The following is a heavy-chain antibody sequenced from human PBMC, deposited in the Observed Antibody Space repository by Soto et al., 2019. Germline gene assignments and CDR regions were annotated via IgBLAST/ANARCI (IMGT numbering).Heavy chain of an antibody. D-gene: IGHD4-4*01. CDR2: IYYSGST. Sequence: SETLSLTCTVSGGSISSGDYYWSWIRQPPGKGLEWIGYIYYSGSTYYNPSLKSRVTISVDTSKNQFSLKLSSVTAADTAVYYCARTEMATVYFDYWGQGTLVTVSS. CDR1: GGSISSGDYY. CDR3: ARTEMATVYFDY. J-gene: IGHJ4*02. V-gene: IGHV4-30-4*01.